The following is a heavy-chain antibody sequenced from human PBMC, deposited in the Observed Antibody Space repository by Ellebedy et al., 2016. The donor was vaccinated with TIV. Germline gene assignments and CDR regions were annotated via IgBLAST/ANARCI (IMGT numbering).Heavy chain of an antibody. CDR3: ARRPMITFGGVIAEYYFDL. CDR1: AYSFPKYW. V-gene: IGHV5-51*01. D-gene: IGHD3-16*02. CDR2: IFPEHSDI. Sequence: GESLKISCKGTAYSFPKYWIGWVRQMPGRGLEWMAIIFPEHSDIRYSPSFQGQVTISVDKPSSTVYLQWSSLKASDTAIYYCARRPMITFGGVIAEYYFDLWGRGTPVTVSS. J-gene: IGHJ2*01.